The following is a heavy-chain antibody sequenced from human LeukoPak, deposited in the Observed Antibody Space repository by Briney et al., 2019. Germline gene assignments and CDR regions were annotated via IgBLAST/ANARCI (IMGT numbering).Heavy chain of an antibody. D-gene: IGHD2-21*02. V-gene: IGHV3-7*03. CDR2: IKQDGSDR. CDR3: AKEVPVVVTACYYDY. J-gene: IGHJ4*02. CDR1: GFTFSNYW. Sequence: GGSLRLSCVASGFTFSNYWMSWVRQAPGKGLEWVANIKQDGSDRYYVDSVKGRFTISRGNAKNSLYLQMNSLRAEDTAVYYCAKEVPVVVTACYYDYWGQGTLVTVSS.